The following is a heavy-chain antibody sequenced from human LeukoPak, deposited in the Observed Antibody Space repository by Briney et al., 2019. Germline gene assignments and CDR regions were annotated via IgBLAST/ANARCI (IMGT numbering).Heavy chain of an antibody. Sequence: ASVKVSCKASGYTFTGYYMHWVRQAPGQGLEWMGWINPNSGGTNYAQKFQGRVTMTRDTSISTAYMELSRLRSDDTAVYYCASLVGYSSSWLWFDPWGQGTLVTVSS. CDR3: ASLVGYSSSWLWFDP. D-gene: IGHD6-13*01. V-gene: IGHV1-2*02. J-gene: IGHJ5*02. CDR1: GYTFTGYY. CDR2: INPNSGGT.